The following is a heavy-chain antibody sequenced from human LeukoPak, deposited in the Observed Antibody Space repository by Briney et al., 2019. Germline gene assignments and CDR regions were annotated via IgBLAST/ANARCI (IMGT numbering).Heavy chain of an antibody. Sequence: GGSLRLSCAASGFTFSSYAMHWVRQAPGKGLEWVSSITSSSSYIYYADSVKGRFTISRDNAKNSLYLQMNSLRAEDTAVYYCAELGITMIGGVWGKGTTVTISS. D-gene: IGHD3-10*02. J-gene: IGHJ6*04. CDR3: AELGITMIGGV. V-gene: IGHV3-21*01. CDR1: GFTFSSYA. CDR2: ITSSSSYI.